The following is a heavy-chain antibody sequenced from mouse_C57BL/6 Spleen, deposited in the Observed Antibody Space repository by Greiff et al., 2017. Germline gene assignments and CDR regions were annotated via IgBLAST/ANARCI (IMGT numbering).Heavy chain of an antibody. CDR3: ARRYYGSSYPFDY. CDR1: GYTFTSYW. D-gene: IGHD1-1*01. Sequence: QVQLQQPGAELVKPGASVKLSCKASGYTFTSYWMQWVKQRPGQGLEWIGEIDPSDSYTNYNQKFKGKAPLTVDTSSSTAYMQLSSLTSEDSAVYYCARRYYGSSYPFDYGVQGTTLAVSS. J-gene: IGHJ2*01. CDR2: IDPSDSYT. V-gene: IGHV1-50*01.